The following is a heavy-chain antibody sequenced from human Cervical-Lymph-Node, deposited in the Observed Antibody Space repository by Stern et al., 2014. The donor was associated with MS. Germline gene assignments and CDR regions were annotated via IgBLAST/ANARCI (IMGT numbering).Heavy chain of an antibody. Sequence: QLQLQESGPGLVKPSGTLSLTCAVSGGSISRGYWWNWVRQPPGKGLEWIGEIYQSGSTNYNPSLKSRLTISVDKSKNQFSLNLTSLTAADTAVYYCARSLSGTLDHWGQWTLVAVSS. CDR3: ARSLSGTLDH. D-gene: IGHD6-13*01. CDR1: GGSISRGYW. J-gene: IGHJ4*02. CDR2: IYQSGST. V-gene: IGHV4-4*02.